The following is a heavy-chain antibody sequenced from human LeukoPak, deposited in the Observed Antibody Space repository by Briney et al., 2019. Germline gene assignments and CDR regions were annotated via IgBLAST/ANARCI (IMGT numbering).Heavy chain of an antibody. CDR3: ARGGCSSGSCYSQTVKFDS. V-gene: IGHV1-18*01. J-gene: IGHJ5*01. D-gene: IGHD2-15*01. Sequence: ASVKVSCKASGYTFTSYGISWVRQAPGQGLEWMAWISGYSGDTEYVQNFQGGVTVTADTSTSTAYMELRSLTSDDTAVYYCARGGCSSGSCYSQTVKFDSWGQGTLVIVSS. CDR1: GYTFTSYG. CDR2: ISGYSGDT.